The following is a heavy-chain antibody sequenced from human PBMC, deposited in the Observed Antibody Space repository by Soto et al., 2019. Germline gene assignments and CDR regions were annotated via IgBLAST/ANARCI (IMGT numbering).Heavy chain of an antibody. CDR1: GFTFSSYA. J-gene: IGHJ4*02. CDR3: AKSPRSDFEAPWDY. V-gene: IGHV3-23*01. Sequence: GGSLRLSCAASGFTFSSYAMSWVRQAPGKGLEWVSAISGSGGSTYYADSVKGRFTISRDNSKNTLYLQLNSLRVEDTAVYFCAKSPRSDFEAPWDYWGQGTQVTVSS. CDR2: ISGSGGST.